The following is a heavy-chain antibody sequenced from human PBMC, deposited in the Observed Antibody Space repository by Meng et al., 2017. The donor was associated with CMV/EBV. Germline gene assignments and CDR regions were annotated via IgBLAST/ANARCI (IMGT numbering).Heavy chain of an antibody. Sequence: AAAGFTLSSYSMNWVRQAPGKGLEWVSSISSSSSYIYYADSVKGRFTISRDNAKNSLYLQMNSLRAEDTAVYYCARPRAYEYYFDYWGQGTLVTVSS. CDR2: ISSSSSYI. CDR1: GFTLSSYS. V-gene: IGHV3-21*01. D-gene: IGHD3-3*01. J-gene: IGHJ4*02. CDR3: ARPRAYEYYFDY.